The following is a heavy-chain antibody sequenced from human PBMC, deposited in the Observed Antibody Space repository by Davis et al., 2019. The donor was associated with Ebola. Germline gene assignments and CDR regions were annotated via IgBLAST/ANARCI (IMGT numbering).Heavy chain of an antibody. CDR1: GFTFSNYF. Sequence: KASGFTFSNYFIHWVRQAPGQNIEYMGWINAANGNTIYSQKFQGRITITTDTSASTAHMELSSLRSEDTALYYCASHHYDGSGYLDYWGQGTLVTVSS. CDR3: ASHHYDGSGYLDY. D-gene: IGHD3-22*01. CDR2: INAANGNT. V-gene: IGHV1-3*01. J-gene: IGHJ4*02.